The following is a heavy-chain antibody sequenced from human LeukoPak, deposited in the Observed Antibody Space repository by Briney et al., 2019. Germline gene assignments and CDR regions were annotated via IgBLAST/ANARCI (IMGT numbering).Heavy chain of an antibody. CDR1: GGTISSYY. V-gene: IGHV4-59*08. D-gene: IGHD6-19*01. CDR3: ARWYSSGWAFDY. CDR2: IHSSGST. J-gene: IGHJ4*02. Sequence: SETLSLTCTVSGGTISSYYWNWIRQPPGKGQEWIGYIHSSGSTKYNPSLKSRVTISVDTSKNQFSLKLSSVTAADTAVYYCARWYSSGWAFDYWGQGTLVTVSS.